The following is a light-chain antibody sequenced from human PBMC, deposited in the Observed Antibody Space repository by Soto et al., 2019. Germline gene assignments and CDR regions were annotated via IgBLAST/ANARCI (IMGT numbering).Light chain of an antibody. J-gene: IGLJ2*01. Sequence: QSALTQPHSASGSPGQSVTISCTGTSSDVGSYNYVSWYQQHPGKAPKLMIYEVSKRPSGVPARFSGSKSGNTASLTVSGLEGEDEADYYCSSYAGSDVIFGGGNKLNVL. CDR3: SSYAGSDVI. CDR1: SSDVGSYNY. CDR2: EVS. V-gene: IGLV2-8*01.